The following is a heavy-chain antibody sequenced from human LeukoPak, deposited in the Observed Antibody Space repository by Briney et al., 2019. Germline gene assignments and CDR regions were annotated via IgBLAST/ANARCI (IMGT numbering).Heavy chain of an antibody. D-gene: IGHD3-3*01. CDR2: IYSGGST. V-gene: IGHV3-53*01. CDR1: GFTVSSNY. J-gene: IGHJ4*02. CDR3: ARDRAWNYFDY. Sequence: GGSLRLSCAASGFTVSSNYMSWVRQAPGKGLEWVSVIYSGGSTYYADSVKSRFTISRDNSKNTLYLQMNSLRAEDTAVYYCARDRAWNYFDYWGQGTLVTVSS.